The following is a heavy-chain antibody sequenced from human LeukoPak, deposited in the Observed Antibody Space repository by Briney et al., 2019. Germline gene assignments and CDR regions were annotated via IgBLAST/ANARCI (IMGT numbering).Heavy chain of an antibody. CDR2: IYTSGST. D-gene: IGHD3-10*01. J-gene: IGHJ5*02. V-gene: IGHV4-4*07. CDR1: GGSISSYY. Sequence: KASETLSLTCTVSGGSISSYYWSWIRQPAGKGLEWIGRIYTSGSTNYNPSLKSRVTIPVDTSKNQFSLKLSSVTAADTAVYYCARDFRYGSGSYYNPPGFDPWGQGTLVTVSS. CDR3: ARDFRYGSGSYYNPPGFDP.